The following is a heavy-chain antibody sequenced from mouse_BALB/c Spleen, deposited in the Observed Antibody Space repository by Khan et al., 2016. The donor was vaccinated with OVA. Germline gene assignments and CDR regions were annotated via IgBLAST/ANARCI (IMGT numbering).Heavy chain of an antibody. D-gene: IGHD2-4*01. CDR3: ARTTMILGFTY. CDR2: IDPANGNT. Sequence: VQLQQPGAELVKPGASVKLSCTASAFNIKDTYMHWVKQRPEQGLEWIGRIDPANGNTKNDPKFQGKATITADTSSNTAYLHLSSLTSEDIAVYYCARTTMILGFTYWGQGTLVTVSA. J-gene: IGHJ3*01. V-gene: IGHV14-3*02. CDR1: AFNIKDTY.